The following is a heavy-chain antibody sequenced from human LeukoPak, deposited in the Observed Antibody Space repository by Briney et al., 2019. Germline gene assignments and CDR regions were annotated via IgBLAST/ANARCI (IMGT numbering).Heavy chain of an antibody. J-gene: IGHJ4*02. D-gene: IGHD2-2*01. Sequence: NPSETLSLTCAVSGHSISSNYYRGWIRQPPGKGLEWIGSIYHNGETYYSPSLKSPVTMSVDTSKNQFSLKLNSVTAADTAVYYCARQIDREVPVDSDHWGQGTLVTVSS. V-gene: IGHV4-38-2*01. CDR2: IYHNGET. CDR3: ARQIDREVPVDSDH. CDR1: GHSISSNYY.